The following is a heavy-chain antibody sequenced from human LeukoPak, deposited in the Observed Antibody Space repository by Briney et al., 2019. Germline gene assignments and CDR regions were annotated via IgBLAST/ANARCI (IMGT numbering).Heavy chain of an antibody. V-gene: IGHV1-2*02. Sequence: ASVKVSCKTSGYTFTGYFIHWVRQAPGQGLEWMGWIDPKTAGTHYAQKFQGRVTMTRDMSISTAYMELSSLTSDDTAVYYCARQFPDCSDGRCYGAWDYFDPWGQGTPVSVSS. CDR2: IDPKTAGT. CDR3: ARQFPDCSDGRCYGAWDYFDP. J-gene: IGHJ5*02. CDR1: GYTFTGYF. D-gene: IGHD2-15*01.